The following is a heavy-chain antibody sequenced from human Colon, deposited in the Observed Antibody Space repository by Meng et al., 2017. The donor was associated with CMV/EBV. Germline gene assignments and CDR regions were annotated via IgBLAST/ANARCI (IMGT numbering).Heavy chain of an antibody. V-gene: IGHV7-4-1*02. CDR1: GYTFTNYG. CDR3: ARLPAHTTTWYMNYFDY. Sequence: QVQLVQSGFELKKPGASVNISCKTSGYTFTNYGINWVRQAPGQRLEWMGWMNTNTGNPTYAQDFTGRFVFSFDTSVSTAYLQISSLKAEDTAIYYCARLPAHTTTWYMNYFDYWGQGTLVTVSS. D-gene: IGHD6-13*01. J-gene: IGHJ4*02. CDR2: MNTNTGNP.